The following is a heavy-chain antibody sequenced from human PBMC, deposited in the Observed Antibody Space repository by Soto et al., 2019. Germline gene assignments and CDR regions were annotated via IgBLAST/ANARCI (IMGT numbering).Heavy chain of an antibody. V-gene: IGHV4-59*01. CDR2: IYYSGST. Sequence: QVQLQESGPGLVKPSETLSLTCTVSGGSISSYYWSWIRQPPGKGLEWIGYIYYSGSTNYNPSLKSRVTISVDTSKNQFSRKLSSVTAADTAVYYCARDGVLDYYYYGMDVWGQGTTVTVSS. CDR3: ARDGVLDYYYYGMDV. CDR1: GGSISSYY. D-gene: IGHD3-3*01. J-gene: IGHJ6*02.